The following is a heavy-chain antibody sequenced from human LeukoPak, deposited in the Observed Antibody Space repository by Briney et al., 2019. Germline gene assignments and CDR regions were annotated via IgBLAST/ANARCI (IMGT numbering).Heavy chain of an antibody. Sequence: GGSLRLSCAASGFTFDDYAMHWVRQAPGKGLEWVSGISWNSGSIGYADSVKGRFTISRDNAKNSLYLQMNSLRAEDMALYYCAKDINYDSSGYYPDWGQGTLVTVSS. CDR2: ISWNSGSI. D-gene: IGHD3-22*01. CDR1: GFTFDDYA. CDR3: AKDINYDSSGYYPD. J-gene: IGHJ4*02. V-gene: IGHV3-9*03.